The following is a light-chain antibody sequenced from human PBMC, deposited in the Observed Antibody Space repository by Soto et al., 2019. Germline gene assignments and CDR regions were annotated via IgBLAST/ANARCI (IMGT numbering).Light chain of an antibody. CDR2: TAS. Sequence: DIQMTQSPSSLSASVGDSVTIPCRASQSISTFLNWYQQKPGKAPELLIYTASSLQSGVPSRFSGSGSGTEFTLTISSLQSEDFAVYYCQQYNNWPRTFGQGTKVDIK. CDR1: QSISTF. V-gene: IGKV1-39*01. CDR3: QQYNNWPRT. J-gene: IGKJ1*01.